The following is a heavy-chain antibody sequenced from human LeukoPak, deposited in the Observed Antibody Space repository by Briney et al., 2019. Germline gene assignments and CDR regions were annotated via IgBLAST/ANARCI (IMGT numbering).Heavy chain of an antibody. CDR2: IYDSGST. CDR1: GGSLSNHY. D-gene: IGHD3-16*01. V-gene: IGHV4-59*11. CDR3: ARGRIGGPKAPFDY. Sequence: SETLSLTCTVSGGSLSNHYWSWIRQPPGKGLEWIGHIYDSGSTTYNPSLKSRVTMSVDTSRNQFSLNLSSVTAPDTAVYYCARGRIGGPKAPFDYWGQGTLVTVSS. J-gene: IGHJ4*02.